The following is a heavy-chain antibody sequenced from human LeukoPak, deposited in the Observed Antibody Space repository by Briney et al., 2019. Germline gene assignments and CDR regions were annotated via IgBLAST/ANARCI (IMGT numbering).Heavy chain of an antibody. CDR3: VRIPNSANFPNWFDP. J-gene: IGHJ5*02. V-gene: IGHV3-21*01. CDR2: ISSSSDYI. Sequence: GGSLRLSCAASGFTFSSSSMNWVRRAPGKGLEWVSSISSSSDYIYYADSVKGRFTISRDNAKNSLYLQMNSLRAEDTAVYYCVRIPNSANFPNWFDPWAREPWSPSPQ. D-gene: IGHD4/OR15-4a*01. CDR1: GFTFSSSS.